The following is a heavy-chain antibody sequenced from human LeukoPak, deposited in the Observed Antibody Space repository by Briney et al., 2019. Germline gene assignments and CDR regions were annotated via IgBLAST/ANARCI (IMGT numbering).Heavy chain of an antibody. CDR1: GGTFSSYA. D-gene: IGHD2-2*01. Sequence: ASVKVSCKASGGTFSSYAISWVRQAPGQGLEWMGRIIPILGIANYAQKFQGRVTITADKSTSTAYMELSSLRSEDTAVYYCARDGTVPGIVWFDPWGQGTLVTVSS. CDR2: IIPILGIA. CDR3: ARDGTVPGIVWFDP. V-gene: IGHV1-69*04. J-gene: IGHJ5*02.